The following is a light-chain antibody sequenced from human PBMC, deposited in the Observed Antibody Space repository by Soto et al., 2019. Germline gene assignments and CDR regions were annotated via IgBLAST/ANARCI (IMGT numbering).Light chain of an antibody. CDR2: NAT. CDR3: QQSYTAPPT. Sequence: DIQMTQSPSSLSAYVGYIVTITCRASETISTYLHWYQQKQGKAPKVLISNATRLQSGVPSRLSGSGSGTDLTINIRGMKHEDSETYLCQQSYTAPPTFGQGTKVDIK. V-gene: IGKV1-39*01. J-gene: IGKJ1*01. CDR1: ETISTY.